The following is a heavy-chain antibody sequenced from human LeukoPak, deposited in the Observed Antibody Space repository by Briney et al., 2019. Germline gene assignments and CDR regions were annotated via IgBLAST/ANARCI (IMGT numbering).Heavy chain of an antibody. CDR2: IIPIFGTA. CDR1: GGTFSSYA. J-gene: IGHJ3*02. D-gene: IGHD2/OR15-2a*01. CDR3: ARVLSPGAFDI. Sequence: GASVKVSCKAAGGTFSSYAISWVRQAPGQGLDWMGGIIPIFGTANYAQKFQGRVTITADESTSTAYMELSSLRSEDTAVYYCARVLSPGAFDIWGQGTMVTVSS. V-gene: IGHV1-69*13.